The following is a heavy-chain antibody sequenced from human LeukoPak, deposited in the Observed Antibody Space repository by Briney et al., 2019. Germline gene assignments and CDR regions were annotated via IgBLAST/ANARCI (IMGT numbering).Heavy chain of an antibody. CDR3: ASYYYDSSGYYLAHDY. CDR1: GYSISSGYY. J-gene: IGHJ4*02. Sequence: PSETLSLTXAVSGYSISSGYYWGWIRQPPGKGLEWIGSIYHSGSTYYNPSLKSRVTISVDTSKNQFSLKLSSVTAADTAVYYCASYYYDSSGYYLAHDYWGQGTLVTVSS. CDR2: IYHSGST. D-gene: IGHD3-22*01. V-gene: IGHV4-38-2*01.